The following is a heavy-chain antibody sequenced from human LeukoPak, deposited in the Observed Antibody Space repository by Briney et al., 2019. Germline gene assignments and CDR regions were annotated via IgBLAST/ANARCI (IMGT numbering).Heavy chain of an antibody. V-gene: IGHV3-66*01. D-gene: IGHD4-17*01. J-gene: IGHJ4*02. CDR1: GFNVRRKY. CDR3: ARGGGIEPGDYGDYEGFDY. CDR2: IYNGGST. Sequence: GSLRPSCATSGFNVRRKYMSLVRQAPGKGLGWVSVIYNGGSTYYADCVKGRFTISRDNSKNTLYLQMNSLRAEDTAVYYCARGGGIEPGDYGDYEGFDYWGQGTLVTVSS.